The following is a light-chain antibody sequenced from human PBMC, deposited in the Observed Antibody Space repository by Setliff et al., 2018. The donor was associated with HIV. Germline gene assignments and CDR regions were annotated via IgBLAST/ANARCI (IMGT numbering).Light chain of an antibody. CDR1: SSDIGSYDY. Sequence: SVLTQPASVSGSPGQSITISCTGTSSDIGSYDYISWYQQHPGKAPKLMIYEVSNRPSGVSNRFSGSKSGITASLTISGLQADDEADYYCSSYTSADTYVFGSGTQLTVL. V-gene: IGLV2-14*01. CDR2: EVS. J-gene: IGLJ1*01. CDR3: SSYTSADTYV.